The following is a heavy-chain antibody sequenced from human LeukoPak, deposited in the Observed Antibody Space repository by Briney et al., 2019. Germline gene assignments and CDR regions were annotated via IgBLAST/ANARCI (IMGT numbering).Heavy chain of an antibody. CDR1: GGSISSYY. D-gene: IGHD3-16*01. CDR2: IYYSGST. Sequence: SETLSLTCTVSGGSISSYYWSWIRQPPGKGLEYIGYIYYSGSTNYNPSLKSRVTISVDTSKNQFSLKLSSVTAADTAVYYCAREASQKGAHYMDVWGKGTTVTISS. CDR3: AREASQKGAHYMDV. J-gene: IGHJ6*03. V-gene: IGHV4-59*01.